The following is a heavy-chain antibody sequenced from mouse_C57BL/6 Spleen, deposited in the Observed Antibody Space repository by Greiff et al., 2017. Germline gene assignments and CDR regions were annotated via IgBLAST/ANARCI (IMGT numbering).Heavy chain of an antibody. CDR2: IHPNSGST. Sequence: VQLQQPGAELVKPGASVKLSCKASGYTFTSSWMHWVKQRPGQGLEWIGMIHPNSGSTNYNEKFKSKATLTVDKSSSTAYMQLSSLTSEDSAVYYCARDGVAYYYAMDYGGQGTSVTVSS. CDR3: ARDGVAYYYAMDY. V-gene: IGHV1-64*01. D-gene: IGHD1-1*02. CDR1: GYTFTSSW. J-gene: IGHJ4*01.